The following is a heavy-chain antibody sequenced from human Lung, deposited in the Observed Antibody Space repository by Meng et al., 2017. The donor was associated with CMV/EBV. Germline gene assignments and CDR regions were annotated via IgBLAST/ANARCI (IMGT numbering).Heavy chain of an antibody. D-gene: IGHD3-16*01. CDR3: ARGKLYYDVWGELSEYAMDV. J-gene: IGHJ6*02. Sequence: SCAASEFLFSSYSMAWVRRAPGKGLEWVASISTSSNYIYYADSLKGRVTISRDNAENLLYLQVNSLRAEDTAVYYCARGKLYYDVWGELSEYAMDVWXQGTTVTVYS. V-gene: IGHV3-21*01. CDR2: ISTSSNYI. CDR1: EFLFSSYS.